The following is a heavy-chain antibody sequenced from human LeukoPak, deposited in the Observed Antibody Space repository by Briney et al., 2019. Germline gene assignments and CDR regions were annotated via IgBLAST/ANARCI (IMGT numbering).Heavy chain of an antibody. CDR3: ARYTPQHSIAFDI. Sequence: GESLKISCKGSGYSFTSFWIGWVRQMPGKGLEWMGIIYPGDSGTRYSPPFQGQVTISADESISTAYLQWSSLKASDTAMYYCARYTPQHSIAFDIWGQGTMVTVSS. CDR1: GYSFTSFW. J-gene: IGHJ3*02. V-gene: IGHV5-51*01. D-gene: IGHD4-11*01. CDR2: IYPGDSGT.